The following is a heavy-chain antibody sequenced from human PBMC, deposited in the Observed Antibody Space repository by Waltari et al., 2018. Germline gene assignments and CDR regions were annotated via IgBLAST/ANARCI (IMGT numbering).Heavy chain of an antibody. V-gene: IGHV4-34*01. Sequence: QVQLQQWGAGLLKPSETLSLTCAVYGGSFSGYYWSWIRQPPGKGLEWIGEINHSGSTNYNPSLQSRVTISVDTSKNQFSLKLSSVTAADTAVYYCARQRGYSSSWYDYWGQGTLVTVSS. J-gene: IGHJ4*02. CDR3: ARQRGYSSSWYDY. D-gene: IGHD6-13*01. CDR1: GGSFSGYY. CDR2: INHSGST.